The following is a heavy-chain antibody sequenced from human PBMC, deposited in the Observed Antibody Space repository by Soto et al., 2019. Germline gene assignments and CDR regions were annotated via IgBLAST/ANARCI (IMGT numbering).Heavy chain of an antibody. CDR2: INAYNGNT. V-gene: IGHV1-18*01. J-gene: IGHJ4*02. CDR1: GYTFTNYG. D-gene: IGHD6-13*01. CDR3: ARDAAAGLNDC. Sequence: QVQLVQSGAEVKKTGASVKVSCKASGYTFTNYGISWVRQAPGQGLEWMGWINAYNGNTKSAQKLQGRVTLTTDTSTSTAYMELRSLRSDDTAVYYCARDAAAGLNDCWGQGTLVTVSS.